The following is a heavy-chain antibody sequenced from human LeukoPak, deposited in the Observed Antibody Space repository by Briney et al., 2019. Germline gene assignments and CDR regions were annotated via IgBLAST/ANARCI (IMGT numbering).Heavy chain of an antibody. CDR2: IDYRGST. CDR1: GGSISSSGYY. D-gene: IGHD4-11*01. V-gene: IGHV4-39*01. J-gene: IGHJ3*02. Sequence: SETLSLTCSVSGGSISSSGYYWGWIRQPPGKGLEGIGNIDYRGSTNYNPYLKIRVTMFVETSRHQFSMKVYSVTDTHTALYSCTCLSNSWDAFDIGAQGTMVTVSS. CDR3: TCLSNSWDAFDI.